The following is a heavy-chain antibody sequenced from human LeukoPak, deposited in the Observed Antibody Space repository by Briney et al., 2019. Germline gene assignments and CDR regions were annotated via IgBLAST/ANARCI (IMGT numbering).Heavy chain of an antibody. V-gene: IGHV3-30*02. CDR1: GFTFSSYG. CDR2: IRYDGSNK. J-gene: IGHJ5*02. D-gene: IGHD1-26*01. Sequence: PGGSLRLSCAASGFTFSSYGMHWVRQAPGKGLEWVAFIRYDGSNKYYADSVKGRFTISRDNSKNTLYLQMYSLRAEDTAVYYCAKDGVGATKSLNWFDPWGQGTLVTVSS. CDR3: AKDGVGATKSLNWFDP.